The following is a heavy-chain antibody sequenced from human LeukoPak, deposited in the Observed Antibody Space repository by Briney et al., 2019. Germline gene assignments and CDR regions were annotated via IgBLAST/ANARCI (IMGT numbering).Heavy chain of an antibody. CDR1: GGSFSGYY. V-gene: IGHV4-34*01. CDR2: INHSGST. Sequence: SETLSLTCAVYGGSFSGYYWSWIRHPPGKGLEWIGEINHSGSTNYNPSLKSRVTISVDTSKNQFSLKLSSVTAADTAVYYCARGRVWGSYRQRVFFDYWGQGTLVTVSS. D-gene: IGHD3-16*02. J-gene: IGHJ4*02. CDR3: ARGRVWGSYRQRVFFDY.